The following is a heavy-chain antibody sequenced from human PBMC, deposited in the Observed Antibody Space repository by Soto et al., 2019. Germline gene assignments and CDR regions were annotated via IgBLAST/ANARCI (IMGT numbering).Heavy chain of an antibody. Sequence: GGSLRLSCAASGFTFSDFYMSWIRQAPGKGLEWVSYISSSGSTIYYADSVKGRFTISRDNAKNSLYLQMNSLRAEDTAMYYCARYSGYGYWYFDLWGRGALVTVSS. V-gene: IGHV3-11*01. CDR1: GFTFSDFY. CDR2: ISSSGSTI. D-gene: IGHD5-12*01. J-gene: IGHJ2*01. CDR3: ARYSGYGYWYFDL.